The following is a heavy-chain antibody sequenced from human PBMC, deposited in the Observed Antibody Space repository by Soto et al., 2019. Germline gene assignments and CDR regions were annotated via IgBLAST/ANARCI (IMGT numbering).Heavy chain of an antibody. CDR3: ARACGIAAAIDY. CDR1: GYTFTSYY. Sequence: QVQLVQSGAEVKKPGASVKVSCKASGYTFTSYYMHWVRQAPGQGLEWMGIINPSGGSTSYAQQFPGRVTMTRDTSTSTVYMELSSLRSEDTAVYYCARACGIAAAIDYWGQGTLVTVSS. V-gene: IGHV1-46*03. D-gene: IGHD6-13*01. CDR2: INPSGGST. J-gene: IGHJ4*02.